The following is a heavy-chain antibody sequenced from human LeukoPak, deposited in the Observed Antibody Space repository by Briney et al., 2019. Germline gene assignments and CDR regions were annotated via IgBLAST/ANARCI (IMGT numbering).Heavy chain of an antibody. CDR1: GFTVSSNY. V-gene: IGHV3-66*01. D-gene: IGHD3-22*01. J-gene: IGHJ4*02. CDR3: ARDKNSSGDYLVRTSDY. CDR2: IYSGGST. Sequence: PGGSLRLSCAASGFTVSSNYISWVRQAPGKGLEWVSVIYSGGSTYYADSVKGRFTISRDNSKNTLYLQMNSLRAEDTAVYYCARDKNSSGDYLVRTSDYWGQGTLVTVSS.